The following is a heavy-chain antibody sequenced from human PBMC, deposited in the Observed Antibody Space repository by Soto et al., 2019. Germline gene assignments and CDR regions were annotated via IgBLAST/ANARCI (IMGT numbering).Heavy chain of an antibody. CDR1: GYSFTSYW. CDR2: IDPSDSYT. D-gene: IGHD6-19*01. J-gene: IGHJ4*02. V-gene: IGHV5-10-1*01. Sequence: GESLKISCKGSGYSFTSYWISLGRQMPGKGLEWIGRIDPSDSYTNYSPSFQGHVTISADKSISTAYLQWSSLKASDTAMYYCAWGMMAGHLDYWGQGTLVTVSS. CDR3: AWGMMAGHLDY.